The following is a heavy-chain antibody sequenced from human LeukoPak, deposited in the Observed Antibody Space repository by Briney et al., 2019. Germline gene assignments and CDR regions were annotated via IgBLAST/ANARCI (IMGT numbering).Heavy chain of an antibody. CDR2: MNPNSANT. Sequence: ASVKVSCKASGYTFTSYDINWVRQATGQGLEWMGWMNPNSANTGYAQKFQGRVTMTRNTSISTAYMELSSLRSEDTAVYYCARGRRYCSSTSCYYYFDYWGQGTLVTVSS. V-gene: IGHV1-8*01. D-gene: IGHD2-2*01. CDR3: ARGRRYCSSTSCYYYFDY. J-gene: IGHJ4*02. CDR1: GYTFTSYD.